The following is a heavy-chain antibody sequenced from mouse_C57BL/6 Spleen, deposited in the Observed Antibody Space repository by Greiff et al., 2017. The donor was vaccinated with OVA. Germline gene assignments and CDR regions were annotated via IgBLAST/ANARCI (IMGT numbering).Heavy chain of an antibody. J-gene: IGHJ1*03. D-gene: IGHD1-1*01. CDR3: ARDTTVVATTDWYFDV. V-gene: IGHV5-16*01. Sequence: EVQLQESEGGLVQPGSSMKLSCTASGFTFSDYYMAWVRQVPEKGLEWVANINYDGSSTYYLDSLKSRFILSRDNAKNILYLQMSSLKSDDTATYYCARDTTVVATTDWYFDVWGTGTTVTVSS. CDR1: GFTFSDYY. CDR2: INYDGSST.